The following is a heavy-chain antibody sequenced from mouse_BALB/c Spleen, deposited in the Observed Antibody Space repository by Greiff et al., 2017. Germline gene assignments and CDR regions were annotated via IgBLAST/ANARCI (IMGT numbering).Heavy chain of an antibody. CDR2: IWRGGST. CDR3: AKKGGNYGSSGAMDY. Sequence: QVQLQQSGPSLVQPSQSLSITCTVSGFSLTSYGVHWVRQSPGKGLEWLGVIWRGGSTDYNAAFMSRLSITKDNSKSQVFFKMNSLQADDTAIYYCAKKGGNYGSSGAMDYWGQGTSVTVSS. D-gene: IGHD1-1*01. J-gene: IGHJ4*01. V-gene: IGHV2-5-1*01. CDR1: GFSLTSYG.